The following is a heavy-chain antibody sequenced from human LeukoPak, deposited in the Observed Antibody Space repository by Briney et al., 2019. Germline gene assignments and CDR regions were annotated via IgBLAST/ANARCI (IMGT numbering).Heavy chain of an antibody. Sequence: PGVSLRLSCAASGFTVSAYAMAWVRQAPGKGLEWVSTIYDDNTYYADSVKGRFAIFTDNSKNTLYLQMNSLRVEDTAVYFCAARRVRGVWFYLDYWGQGTLVTVSS. J-gene: IGHJ4*02. CDR3: AARRVRGVWFYLDY. D-gene: IGHD3-10*01. V-gene: IGHV3-23*01. CDR1: GFTVSAYA. CDR2: IYDDNT.